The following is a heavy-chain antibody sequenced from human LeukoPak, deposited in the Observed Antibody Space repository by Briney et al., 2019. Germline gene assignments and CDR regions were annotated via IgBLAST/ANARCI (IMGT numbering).Heavy chain of an antibody. CDR1: GFTFSSYS. J-gene: IGHJ4*02. V-gene: IGHV3-21*01. CDR3: AKEMYYYGSVTF. Sequence: GGSLRLSCAASGFTFSSYSMNWVRQAPGKGLEWVSSISSSSSYIYYADSVKGRFTISRDNSKNTLYLQMNSLRAEDTAVYYCAKEMYYYGSVTFWGQGTLVTVSS. CDR2: ISSSSSYI. D-gene: IGHD3-10*01.